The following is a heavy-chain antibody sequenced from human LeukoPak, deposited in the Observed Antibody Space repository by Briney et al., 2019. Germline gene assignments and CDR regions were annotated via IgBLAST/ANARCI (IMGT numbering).Heavy chain of an antibody. CDR2: IYHSGST. CDR1: GGSISSGGYS. V-gene: IGHV4-30-2*01. Sequence: PSETLSLTCAVSGGSISSGGYSWSWIRQPPGKGLEWIGYIYHSGSTYYNPSLKSRVTISVDRSKNQFSLKLSSVTAADTAVYYCATDSYGIDYWGQGTLVTVSS. J-gene: IGHJ4*02. CDR3: ATDSYGIDY. D-gene: IGHD5-18*01.